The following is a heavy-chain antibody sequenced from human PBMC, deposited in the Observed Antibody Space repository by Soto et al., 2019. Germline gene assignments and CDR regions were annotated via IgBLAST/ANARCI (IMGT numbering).Heavy chain of an antibody. D-gene: IGHD5-12*01. CDR1: GGSISSYY. J-gene: IGHJ4*02. CDR2: IYYSGST. V-gene: IGHV4-59*01. CDR3: ASQWLPKSGAFDY. Sequence: PSETLSLTCTVSGGSISSYYWSWIRQPPGKGLEWIGYIYYSGSTNYNPSLKSRVTISVDTSKNQFSLKLSSVTAADTAVYYCASQWLPKSGAFDYWGQGTLVTVSS.